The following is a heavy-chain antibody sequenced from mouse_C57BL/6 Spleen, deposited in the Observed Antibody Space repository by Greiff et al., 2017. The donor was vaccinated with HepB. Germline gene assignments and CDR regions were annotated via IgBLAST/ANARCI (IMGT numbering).Heavy chain of an antibody. CDR1: GFTFSDYG. V-gene: IGHV5-17*01. CDR3: AKFYYGSSGYFDV. D-gene: IGHD1-1*01. Sequence: EVQRVESGGGLVKPGGSLKLSCAASGFTFSDYGMHWVRQAPEKGLEWVAYISSGSSTIYYADTVKGRFTISRDNAKNTLFLQMTSLRSEDTAMYYCAKFYYGSSGYFDVWGTGTTVTVSS. J-gene: IGHJ1*03. CDR2: ISSGSSTI.